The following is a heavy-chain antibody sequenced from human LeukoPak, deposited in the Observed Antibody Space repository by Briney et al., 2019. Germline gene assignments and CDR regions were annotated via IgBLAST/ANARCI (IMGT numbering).Heavy chain of an antibody. J-gene: IGHJ4*02. D-gene: IGHD6-19*01. Sequence: TPSETLSLTCAVSGGSISSSNWWSWVRQPPGKGLEWIGEIYHSGSTNYNPSLKSRVTISVDKSKNQFSLKLSSVTAADTAVYYCARGIAVAGTFAFDYWGQGTLVTVSS. CDR2: IYHSGST. V-gene: IGHV4-4*02. CDR1: GGSISSSNW. CDR3: ARGIAVAGTFAFDY.